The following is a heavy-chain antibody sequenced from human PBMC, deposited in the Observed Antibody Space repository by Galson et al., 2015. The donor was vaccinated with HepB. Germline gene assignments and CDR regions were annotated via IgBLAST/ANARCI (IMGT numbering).Heavy chain of an antibody. J-gene: IGHJ4*02. CDR2: ISGSGGST. Sequence: SLRLSCAASGFTFSSYAMSWVRQAPGKGLEWVSAISGSGGSTYYADSVKGRFTISRDNSKNTLYLQMNSLRAEDTAVYYCVKDPVFGGSPRYYFDYWGQGTLVTVSS. CDR3: VKDPVFGGSPRYYFDY. D-gene: IGHD2-15*01. V-gene: IGHV3-23*01. CDR1: GFTFSSYA.